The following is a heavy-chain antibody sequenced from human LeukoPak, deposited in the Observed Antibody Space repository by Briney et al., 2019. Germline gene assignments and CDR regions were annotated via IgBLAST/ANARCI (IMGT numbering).Heavy chain of an antibody. J-gene: IGHJ4*02. D-gene: IGHD3-22*01. CDR3: ARPSPGYYDSRAFDY. V-gene: IGHV6-1*01. CDR2: TYYRSKWYN. Sequence: SQTLSLTCAISGDSFSSNSAAWNWIRQSPSRGLEWLGRTYYRSKWYNDYAVSVKSRITINPDTSKNQFSLQLSSVTAADTAVYHCARPSPGYYDSRAFDYWGQGTLVTVSS. CDR1: GDSFSSNSAA.